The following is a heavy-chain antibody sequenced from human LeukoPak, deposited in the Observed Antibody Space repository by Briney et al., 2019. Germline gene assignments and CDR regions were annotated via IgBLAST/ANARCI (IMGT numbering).Heavy chain of an antibody. Sequence: PSQTLSLTCAVSGGSISSGGYSWSWIRQPPGKGLEWIGYIYHSGSTYYNPSLKSRVTISVDRSKNQFSLKLSSVTAADTAVYYCARSYYANGFDPWGQGTLVTVSS. J-gene: IGHJ5*02. D-gene: IGHD3-3*01. CDR1: GGSISSGGYS. CDR3: ARSYYANGFDP. CDR2: IYHSGST. V-gene: IGHV4-30-2*01.